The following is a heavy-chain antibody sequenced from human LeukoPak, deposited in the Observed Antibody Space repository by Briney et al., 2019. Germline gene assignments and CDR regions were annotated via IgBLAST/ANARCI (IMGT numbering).Heavy chain of an antibody. Sequence: GRSLRLSCAASGFTFSSYAMHWVRQAPGKGLEWVAVISYHGTTKFYADSVKGRFTISRDNSKNTLFLEINSLRPEDTALYYCARDSGDDYTGRYYFDLWGQGTLVTVSS. D-gene: IGHD4-23*01. V-gene: IGHV3-30-3*01. CDR1: GFTFSSYA. CDR2: ISYHGTTK. J-gene: IGHJ4*02. CDR3: ARDSGDDYTGRYYFDL.